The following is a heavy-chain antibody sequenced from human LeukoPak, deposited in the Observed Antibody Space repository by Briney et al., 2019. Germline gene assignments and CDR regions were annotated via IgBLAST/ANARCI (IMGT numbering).Heavy chain of an antibody. Sequence: GGSLRLSCAASGFTFSSHALSWVRQAPGKGLEWVSSLSGSGYNTYYADSVKGRFTISSDNSKNTVYLQMNSLRAEDTAVYYCAKDPYGTRYFDYWGQGTLVTVSS. J-gene: IGHJ4*02. V-gene: IGHV3-23*01. CDR1: GFTFSSHA. D-gene: IGHD2-2*01. CDR3: AKDPYGTRYFDY. CDR2: LSGSGYNT.